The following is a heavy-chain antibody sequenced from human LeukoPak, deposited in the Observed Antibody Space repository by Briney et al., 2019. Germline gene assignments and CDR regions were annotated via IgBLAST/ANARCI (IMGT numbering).Heavy chain of an antibody. D-gene: IGHD6-19*01. Sequence: SETLSLTCTVSGGSIGSYYWNWIRQPPWKGLEWIGYIHYSGSTNHNASLKSRVTISVDTSKNQFSLKLSSVTAADTAVYYRARDGVAGGFDYWGQGTLVTVSS. J-gene: IGHJ4*02. CDR3: ARDGVAGGFDY. CDR2: IHYSGST. CDR1: GGSIGSYY. V-gene: IGHV4-59*01.